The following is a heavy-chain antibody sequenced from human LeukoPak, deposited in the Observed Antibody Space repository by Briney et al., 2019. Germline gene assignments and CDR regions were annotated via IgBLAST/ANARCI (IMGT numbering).Heavy chain of an antibody. V-gene: IGHV3-33*01. D-gene: IGHD6-19*01. CDR1: GFPFSSYG. CDR3: ARDLSAAFDF. Sequence: PGGSLRLSCAASGFPFSSYGMHWVRQAPGKGLEWVARLVYDERSDYADPVKGRFSISRDNSKNTLFLDMSVLRVEDTAVYYCARDLSAAFDFWGQGVLVTVSS. CDR2: LVYDERS. J-gene: IGHJ4*02.